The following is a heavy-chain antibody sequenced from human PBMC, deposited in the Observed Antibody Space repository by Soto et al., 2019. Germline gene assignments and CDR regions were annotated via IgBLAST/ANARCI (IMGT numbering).Heavy chain of an antibody. Sequence: SETLSLTCTVSGGSITSSNFYWGWVRQPPGKGLEWIGTLYSGGSAYYNASLKGRVAMSVDTSKNQFSLKVTSVTAADTAVYYCVKRSPGTMLDNWGQGTLVTVSS. CDR1: GGSITSSNFY. V-gene: IGHV4-39*01. J-gene: IGHJ4*02. CDR3: VKRSPGTMLDN. CDR2: LYSGGSA.